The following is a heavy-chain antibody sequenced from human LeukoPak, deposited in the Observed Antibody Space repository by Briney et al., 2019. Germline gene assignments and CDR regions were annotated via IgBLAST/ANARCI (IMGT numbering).Heavy chain of an antibody. V-gene: IGHV3-48*04. J-gene: IGHJ4*02. Sequence: PRGSLRLSCAASVFTFCSYSMSWVRQAPRKGLEGVLYIIISSSTIYYADAVKGRFTISRDNANNSLYLQMNSLRAEDTAGYDCARVGGEEEYDNPGYYFDHWGQGTLVTVSS. CDR3: ARVGGEEEYDNPGYYFDH. CDR1: VFTFCSYS. CDR2: IIISSSTI. D-gene: IGHD3-9*01.